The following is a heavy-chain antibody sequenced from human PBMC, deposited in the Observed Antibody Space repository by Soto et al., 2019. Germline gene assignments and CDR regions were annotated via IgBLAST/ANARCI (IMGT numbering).Heavy chain of an antibody. J-gene: IGHJ4*02. CDR2: ISAYNGNT. CDR1: GYTFTNYG. V-gene: IGHV1-18*04. D-gene: IGHD6-13*01. Sequence: WASVKVSCKASGYTFTNYGINWVRQAPGQGLEWMGWISAYNGNTNYAQKFQDRVTLTTDTSTSTAYMALRSLRSDDTAVYYCARADKIIAAAAPVYWGQGTLVTVSS. CDR3: ARADKIIAAAAPVY.